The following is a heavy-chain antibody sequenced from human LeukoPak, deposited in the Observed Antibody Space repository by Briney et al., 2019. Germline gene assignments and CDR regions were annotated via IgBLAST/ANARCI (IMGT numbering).Heavy chain of an antibody. J-gene: IGHJ4*02. V-gene: IGHV4-34*01. D-gene: IGHD5-18*01. CDR3: ARDQGGTAMPHY. CDR2: INHSGST. Sequence: PSETLSLTCAVYGGSFSGYYWSWIRQPPGKGLEWIGEINHSGSTNYNPSLKSRVTISVDTSKNQFSLKLSSVTAADTAVYYCARDQGGTAMPHYWGQGTLVTVSS. CDR1: GGSFSGYY.